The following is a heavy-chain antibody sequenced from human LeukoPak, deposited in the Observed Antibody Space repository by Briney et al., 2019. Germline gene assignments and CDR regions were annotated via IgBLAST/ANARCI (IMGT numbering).Heavy chain of an antibody. CDR2: ISSSSSYI. CDR3: ARDKSSGILTGYGY. V-gene: IGHV3-21*01. J-gene: IGHJ4*02. Sequence: PGGSLTLSCAASGFTFSSYSMNWVRQAPGKGLEWVSSISSSSSYIYYADSVKGRFTISRDNAKNSLYLQMNSLRAEDTAVYYCARDKSSGILTGYGYWGQGTLVTVSS. D-gene: IGHD3-9*01. CDR1: GFTFSSYS.